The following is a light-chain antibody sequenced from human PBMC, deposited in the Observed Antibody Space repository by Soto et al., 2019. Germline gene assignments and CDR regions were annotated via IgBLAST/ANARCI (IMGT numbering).Light chain of an antibody. Sequence: QSALTQPPSASGSPGQSVTISCTGTSSDVGGYNYVSWYQQLPGKAPKLMIYEVSKRPSGVPDRFSGSKSATTASLTVSALQAEDEADYYCCSFAGSDNLVFGGGTKLTVL. CDR3: CSFAGSDNLV. J-gene: IGLJ2*01. CDR1: SSDVGGYNY. V-gene: IGLV2-8*01. CDR2: EVS.